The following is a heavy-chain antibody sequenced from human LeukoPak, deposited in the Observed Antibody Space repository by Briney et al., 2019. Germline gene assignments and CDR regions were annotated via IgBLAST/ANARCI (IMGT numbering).Heavy chain of an antibody. V-gene: IGHV4-59*08. CDR2: IYYSGST. J-gene: IGHJ4*02. CDR3: ARTLGYDSTTYYFDY. Sequence: IXQPXGXXLEWIGYIYYSGSTNYNPSLKSRVTISVDTSKNQFSLKLSSVTAADTAVYYCARTLGYDSTTYYFDYWGQGTLVTVSS. D-gene: IGHD3-22*01.